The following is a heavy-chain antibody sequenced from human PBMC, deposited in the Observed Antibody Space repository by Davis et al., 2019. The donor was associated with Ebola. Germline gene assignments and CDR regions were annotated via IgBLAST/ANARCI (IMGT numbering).Heavy chain of an antibody. D-gene: IGHD2-2*01. J-gene: IGHJ6*02. CDR3: ANSITLGIVVVPKGGMDV. Sequence: GESLKISCAASGFTFSSYAMSWVRQAPGKGLERVSAISGSGGSTYYADSVKGRFTISRDNSKNTLYLQMNSLRAEDTAVYYCANSITLGIVVVPKGGMDVWGQGTTVTVSS. V-gene: IGHV3-23*01. CDR2: ISGSGGST. CDR1: GFTFSSYA.